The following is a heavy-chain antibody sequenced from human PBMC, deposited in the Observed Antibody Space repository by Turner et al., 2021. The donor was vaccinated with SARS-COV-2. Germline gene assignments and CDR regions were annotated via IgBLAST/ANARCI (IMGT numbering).Heavy chain of an antibody. J-gene: IGHJ5*02. CDR2: INYSGRT. Sequence: QLQLQESGPGLVKASETLSLTCTVSGAPIGSSLNYLGWIRQPPRKGLEWSGSINYSGRTYYKSSLKSRVTISVDTSKNQISLKLSTVTAADTAKYYCARHDSRITNIIVVPRNWFDPWGQGTLVTVSS. CDR3: ARHDSRITNIIVVPRNWFDP. V-gene: IGHV4-39*01. D-gene: IGHD3-22*01. CDR1: GAPIGSSLNY.